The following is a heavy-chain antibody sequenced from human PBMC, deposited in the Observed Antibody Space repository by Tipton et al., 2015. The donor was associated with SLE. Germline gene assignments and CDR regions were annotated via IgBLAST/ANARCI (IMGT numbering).Heavy chain of an antibody. J-gene: IGHJ4*02. Sequence: TLSLTCTVSGGSISSRYWSWIRQPPGKGLEWIGYIYYSGTTNHNPSLKSRVTISVDTSKNQFSLKLNSVTAADTAVYYCASRGAVAATAYWGQGTLVTVSS. D-gene: IGHD2-15*01. V-gene: IGHV4-59*11. CDR1: GGSISSRY. CDR2: IYYSGTT. CDR3: ASRGAVAATAY.